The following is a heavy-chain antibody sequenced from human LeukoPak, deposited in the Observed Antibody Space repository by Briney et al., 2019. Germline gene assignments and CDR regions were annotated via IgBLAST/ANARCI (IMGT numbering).Heavy chain of an antibody. Sequence: GGSLRLSCAASGFAFNAYGLHWVRQAPGKGLEWVAFIRYDGEVKTYADSVKDRFIISRGNSKNTLYLQMNSLTTADTAMYYCAKDWRSHSSGWMYYLDFWGQGTMVTVSS. D-gene: IGHD6-25*01. CDR2: IRYDGEVK. J-gene: IGHJ4*02. CDR3: AKDWRSHSSGWMYYLDF. CDR1: GFAFNAYG. V-gene: IGHV3-30*02.